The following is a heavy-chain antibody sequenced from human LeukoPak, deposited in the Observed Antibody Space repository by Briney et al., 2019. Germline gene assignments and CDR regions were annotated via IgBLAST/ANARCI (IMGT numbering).Heavy chain of an antibody. CDR2: ISYDGSNK. D-gene: IGHD3-3*01. Sequence: GGSLRLSCAASGFTFSSYAMHWVRQAPGKGLEWVAVISYDGSNKYYADSVKGRFTISRDNSKNTLYLQMNSLRAEDTAVYYCARDKFLEWLDYWGQGTLVTVSS. J-gene: IGHJ4*02. CDR3: ARDKFLEWLDY. CDR1: GFTFSSYA. V-gene: IGHV3-30-3*01.